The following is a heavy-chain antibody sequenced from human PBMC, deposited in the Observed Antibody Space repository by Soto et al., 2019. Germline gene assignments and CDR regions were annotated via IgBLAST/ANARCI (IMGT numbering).Heavy chain of an antibody. J-gene: IGHJ6*02. CDR2: ISSSSSYT. CDR1: GFTFSDYY. CDR3: ARDVAAARSVGYYYYGMDV. V-gene: IGHV3-11*06. D-gene: IGHD6-6*01. Sequence: QVQLVESGGGLVKPGGSLRLSCAASGFTFSDYYMSWIRQAPGKGLEWVSYISSSSSYTNYADSVKGRFTISRDNAKNSLYLQMNSLRAEDTAVYYCARDVAAARSVGYYYYGMDVWGQGTTVTVSS.